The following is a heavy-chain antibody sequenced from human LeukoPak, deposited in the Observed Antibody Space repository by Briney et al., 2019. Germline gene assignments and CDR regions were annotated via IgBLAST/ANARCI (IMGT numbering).Heavy chain of an antibody. V-gene: IGHV3-33*01. CDR3: ARDAVAVRSGYFDY. J-gene: IGHJ4*02. D-gene: IGHD6-19*01. CDR2: IWYDGSNE. Sequence: GGSLRLSCAASGFTFSSYGMHWVRQAPGKGLEWVAVIWYDGSNEYYADSVKGRFTISRDNSKNTLYLQMNSLRAEDTAVYYCARDAVAVRSGYFDYWGQGTLVTVSS. CDR1: GFTFSSYG.